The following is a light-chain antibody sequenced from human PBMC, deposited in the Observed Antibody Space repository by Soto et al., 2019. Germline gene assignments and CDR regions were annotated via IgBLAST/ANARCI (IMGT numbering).Light chain of an antibody. J-gene: IGLJ3*02. Sequence: QSALTQPASVSGSPGQSITISFTGTSSDVGGYNYVSWFQQHPGKAPKLKIYEVSNRPSGVSNRFSGSESGYTASLTISELQAEDEADYYCTSFTSSSTWVFGGGTK. CDR2: EVS. CDR3: TSFTSSSTWV. V-gene: IGLV2-14*03. CDR1: SSDVGGYNY.